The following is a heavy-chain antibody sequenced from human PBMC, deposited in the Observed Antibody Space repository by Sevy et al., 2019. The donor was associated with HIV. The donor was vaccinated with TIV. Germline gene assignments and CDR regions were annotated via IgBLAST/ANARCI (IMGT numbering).Heavy chain of an antibody. D-gene: IGHD7-27*01. CDR1: GFIFRSYD. Sequence: GGSLRLSCVASGFIFRSYDINWVRQAPGKGLQWVVFISSDGSNKYYAESVKGRFTISRDNAKNTLYLEMKSLRPEDTAVYYCARWGTGIDYWGQGTLVTVSS. V-gene: IGHV3-30-3*01. CDR3: ARWGTGIDY. CDR2: ISSDGSNK. J-gene: IGHJ4*02.